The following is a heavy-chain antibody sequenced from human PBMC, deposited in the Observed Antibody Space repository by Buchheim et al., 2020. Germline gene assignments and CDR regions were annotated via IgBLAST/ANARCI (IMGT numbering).Heavy chain of an antibody. CDR2: IWYDGSNK. V-gene: IGHV3-33*06. CDR1: GFTFSSYG. J-gene: IGHJ6*03. Sequence: QVQLVESGGGVVQPGRSLRLSCAASGFTFSSYGMHWVRQAPGKGLEWVAVIWYDGSNKYHADSVKGRFTISRDNSKNTLYLQMNSLIAEDTAVYYCAKSPWTYYYYSYYMDVWGKGTT. D-gene: IGHD1-1*01. CDR3: AKSPWTYYYYSYYMDV.